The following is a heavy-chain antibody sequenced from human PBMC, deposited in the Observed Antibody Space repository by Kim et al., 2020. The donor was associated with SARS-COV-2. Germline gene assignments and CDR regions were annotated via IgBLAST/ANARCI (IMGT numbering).Heavy chain of an antibody. J-gene: IGHJ6*02. CDR3: ARTLVLSGYYGMDV. D-gene: IGHD3-10*01. Sequence: YADSVKGRFTISRDNSKNTLCLQMNSLRAEDTAVYYCARTLVLSGYYGMDVWGQGTTVTVSS. V-gene: IGHV3-33*01.